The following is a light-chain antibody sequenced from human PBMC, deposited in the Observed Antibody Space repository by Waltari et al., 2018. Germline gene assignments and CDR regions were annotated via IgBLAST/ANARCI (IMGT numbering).Light chain of an antibody. CDR1: QSVSSSY. CDR3: QQHGTSPFT. Sequence: IVLTQSPGTLPLSPGERATLSCRASQSVSSSYLAWYQQKPGQAPRLLIYGASSRATGIPDRISGSGSGTDFTLTLSSLEPEDFAVYYCQQHGTSPFTFGQGTKVEIK. CDR2: GAS. J-gene: IGKJ2*01. V-gene: IGKV3-20*01.